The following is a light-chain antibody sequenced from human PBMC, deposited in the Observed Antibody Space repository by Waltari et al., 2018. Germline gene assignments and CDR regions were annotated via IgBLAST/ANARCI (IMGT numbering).Light chain of an antibody. V-gene: IGLV2-14*03. CDR3: SSYTSSSIVV. J-gene: IGLJ2*01. CDR2: DVS. CDR1: SSDVGGYNY. Sequence: QSALTQPASVSGSPGQSITISCTGPSSDVGGYNYVSWYHQHPGKAPKLMIYDVSNRPSGVSNRFSGSKSGNTASLTISGLQAEDEADYYCSSYTSSSIVVFGGGTKLTVL.